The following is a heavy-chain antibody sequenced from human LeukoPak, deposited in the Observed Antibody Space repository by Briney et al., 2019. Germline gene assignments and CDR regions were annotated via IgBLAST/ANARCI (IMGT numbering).Heavy chain of an antibody. J-gene: IGHJ6*03. CDR1: GFTFSSYS. CDR2: ISSSSSYI. CDR3: ARDSPKDYMDV. V-gene: IGHV3-21*01. Sequence: GGSLRLSFAASGFTFSSYSMNWVRQAPGKGLEWVSSISSSSSYIYYADSVKGRFTISRDNAKNSLYLQMNSLRAEDTAVYYCARDSPKDYMDVWGKGTTVTVSS.